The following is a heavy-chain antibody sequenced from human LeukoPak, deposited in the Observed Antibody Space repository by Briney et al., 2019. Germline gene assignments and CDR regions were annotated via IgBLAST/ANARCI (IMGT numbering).Heavy chain of an antibody. CDR1: GFTFSTYG. V-gene: IGHV3-33*01. CDR3: ARGWGSKVYASAFDV. CDR2: IWHDGSHK. J-gene: IGHJ3*01. D-gene: IGHD2-8*01. Sequence: GRSLRLSCAASGFTFSTYGMHWVRQAPGKGLEWITVIWHDGSHKDYADSVKGRFTISRDNSKNTVYLQMNDLRAEDTALYYCARGWGSKVYASAFDVWGQGTMVTVSS.